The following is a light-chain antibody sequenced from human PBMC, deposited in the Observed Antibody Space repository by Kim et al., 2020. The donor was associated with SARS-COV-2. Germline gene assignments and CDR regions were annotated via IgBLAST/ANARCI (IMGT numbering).Light chain of an antibody. V-gene: IGKV3D-7*01. CDR1: QSVSSSY. J-gene: IGKJ2*01. CDR2: GAS. Sequence: PGERCTLSCRASQSVSSSYLTWYQQNPGQAPRLLIYGASTRATSIPARFSGSGSGTDFTLTISSLQPEDFAVYYCQQDYNFTFGQGTKLEI. CDR3: QQDYNFT.